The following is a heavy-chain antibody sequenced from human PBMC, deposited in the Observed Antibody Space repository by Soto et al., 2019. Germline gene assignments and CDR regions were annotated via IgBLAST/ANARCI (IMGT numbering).Heavy chain of an antibody. Sequence: QGQLVESGGGVVQTGRSLRLSCEASEFTFSSFGMHWVRQAPGKGLEWVAVMSYDGSKKYYVDSVKGRFTISRDNSKNTLYLQMSNLRPEDTAVYICTKDTLRFRLSGGDADYYGLDVWGQGTTVIVSS. D-gene: IGHD4-17*01. CDR3: TKDTLRFRLSGGDADYYGLDV. CDR1: EFTFSSFG. V-gene: IGHV3-30*18. J-gene: IGHJ6*02. CDR2: MSYDGSKK.